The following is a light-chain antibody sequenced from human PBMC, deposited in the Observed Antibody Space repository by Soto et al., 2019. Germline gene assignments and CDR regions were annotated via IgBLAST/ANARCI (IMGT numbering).Light chain of an antibody. CDR2: ETS. CDR1: QAVSNIY. Sequence: EILLTQSPGTLSLSPGDRATLSCRASQAVSNIYLVWYQQRPGQAPRLLIYETSIRASGIPDRFSGSGSGTDFSLTISRLETEDFSVYYCHQYGSSPLTFGGGTKVDIK. CDR3: HQYGSSPLT. V-gene: IGKV3-20*01. J-gene: IGKJ4*01.